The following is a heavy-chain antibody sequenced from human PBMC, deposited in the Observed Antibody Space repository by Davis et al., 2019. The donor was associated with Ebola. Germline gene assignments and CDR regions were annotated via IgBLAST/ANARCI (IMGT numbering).Heavy chain of an antibody. Sequence: AASVKVSCKASGYTFTGYYMHWVRQAPGQGLEWMGWINPNSGGTNYAQKFQGRVTMTRDTSISTAYMELSRLRSDDTAVYYCARERGIVQMCGMDVWGQGTTVTVSS. CDR1: GYTFTGYY. J-gene: IGHJ6*02. V-gene: IGHV1-2*02. D-gene: IGHD2-8*01. CDR3: ARERGIVQMCGMDV. CDR2: INPNSGGT.